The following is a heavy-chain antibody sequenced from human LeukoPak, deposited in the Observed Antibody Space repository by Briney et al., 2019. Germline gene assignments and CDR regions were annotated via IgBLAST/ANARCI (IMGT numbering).Heavy chain of an antibody. CDR3: ARDTGSSSSFPYYMDV. D-gene: IGHD6-6*01. CDR1: GFTFDTYA. Sequence: PGGSLRLSCAASGFTFDTYAMSWVRQAPGKGLQWVSTISGSGGSTYYADSVKGRFTVSRDNSKSSLYLQMNSLRAEDTAVYYCARDTGSSSSFPYYMDVWGKGTTVTVS. CDR2: ISGSGGST. J-gene: IGHJ6*03. V-gene: IGHV3-23*01.